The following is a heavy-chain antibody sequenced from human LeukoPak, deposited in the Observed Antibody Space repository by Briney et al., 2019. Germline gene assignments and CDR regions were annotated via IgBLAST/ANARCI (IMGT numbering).Heavy chain of an antibody. CDR1: GGSVSSGSYY. CDR3: AKDIYGSGSYYGNGLDV. J-gene: IGHJ6*02. V-gene: IGHV4-61*01. CDR2: INYSGST. Sequence: SETLSLTCTVSGGSVSSGSYYWSWIRQPPGKGLEWIGNINYSGSTKYNPSLKSRVVMSVDTSKNQFSLKLSSVTAADTAVYYCAKDIYGSGSYYGNGLDVWGRGTTVIVSS. D-gene: IGHD3-10*01.